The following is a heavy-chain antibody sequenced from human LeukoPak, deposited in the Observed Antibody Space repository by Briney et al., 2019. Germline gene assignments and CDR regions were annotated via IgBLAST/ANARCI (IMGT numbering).Heavy chain of an antibody. CDR3: ARAGDSSGYWAPFDY. CDR1: GGTFSSYT. Sequence: SVKVSCKASGGTFSSYTISWVRQAPGRGLEWMGRIIPILGIANYAQKFQGRVTITADKSTSTAYMELSSLRSEDTAVYYCARAGDSSGYWAPFDYWGQGTPVTVSS. J-gene: IGHJ4*02. V-gene: IGHV1-69*02. D-gene: IGHD3-22*01. CDR2: IIPILGIA.